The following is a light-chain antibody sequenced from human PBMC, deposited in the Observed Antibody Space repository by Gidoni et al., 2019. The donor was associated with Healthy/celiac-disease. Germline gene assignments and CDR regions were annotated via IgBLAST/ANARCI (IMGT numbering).Light chain of an antibody. CDR1: QSISSY. Sequence: DIQMTQSPSSLSASVGDRVTITCRASQSISSYLNWYQQKPGKAPKFLIYAASSLQSGVPSRFSGSGSGTDFTLTISSLQPEDFATYYCQQSYSAPPWTFXQXTKVXVK. J-gene: IGKJ1*01. V-gene: IGKV1-39*01. CDR3: QQSYSAPPWT. CDR2: AAS.